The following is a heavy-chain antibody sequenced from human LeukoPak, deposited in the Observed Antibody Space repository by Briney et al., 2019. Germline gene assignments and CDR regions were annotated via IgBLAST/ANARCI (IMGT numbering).Heavy chain of an antibody. Sequence: SVKVSCKASGGTFSSYAISWMRQAPGQGLEWMGGIIPIFGTANYAQKFQGRVTITADESTSTAYMELSSLRSEDTAVYYCANNRDLVGYSYGFIYGMDVWGQGTTVTVSS. CDR3: ANNRDLVGYSYGFIYGMDV. CDR2: IIPIFGTA. V-gene: IGHV1-69*13. J-gene: IGHJ6*02. CDR1: GGTFSSYA. D-gene: IGHD5-18*01.